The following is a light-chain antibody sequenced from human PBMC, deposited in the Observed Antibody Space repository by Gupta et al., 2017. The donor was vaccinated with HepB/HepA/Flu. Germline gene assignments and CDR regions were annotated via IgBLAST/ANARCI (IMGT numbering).Light chain of an antibody. CDR3: QVWISTSDHVV. V-gene: IGLV3-21*03. CDR2: DDS. CDR1: NIGGKS. Sequence: SYVLTQPPSVSVAPGKTARITCGGNNIGGKSVFWYQQKPGQAPVLVVYDDSDRPSGIPERFSGSNSGNTATLTISRVEVGDEADYYCQVWISTSDHVVFGGGTKLTVL. J-gene: IGLJ2*01.